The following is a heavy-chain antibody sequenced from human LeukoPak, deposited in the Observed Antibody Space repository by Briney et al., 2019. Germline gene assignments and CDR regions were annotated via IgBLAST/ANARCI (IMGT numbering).Heavy chain of an antibody. CDR2: IYYSGST. V-gene: IGHV4-39*01. D-gene: IGHD5-24*01. Sequence: PSETLSLTCTVSGGSISSSSYYWGWIRQPPGKGLEWIVSIYYSGSTYYNPSLKSRVTISADTSKNQFSLKLSSVTAADTAVYYCARRRDDYNYGLWGQGTLVTASS. CDR3: ARRRDDYNYGL. J-gene: IGHJ4*02. CDR1: GGSISSSSYY.